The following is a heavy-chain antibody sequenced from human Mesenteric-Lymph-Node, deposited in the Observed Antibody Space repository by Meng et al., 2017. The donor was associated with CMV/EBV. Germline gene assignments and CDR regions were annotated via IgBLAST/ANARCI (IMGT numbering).Heavy chain of an antibody. CDR3: ATGMGSGYFDY. Sequence: GGSLRLSCAASGFTFDDYGMSWVRQAPGKGLEWVANINQDGSEKNYVDSLKGRFTISRDDAKKSLYLQMNGLRAEDTAVYYCATGMGSGYFDYWGQGTLVTVSS. J-gene: IGHJ4*02. D-gene: IGHD2-8*01. V-gene: IGHV3-7*01. CDR1: GFTFDDYG. CDR2: INQDGSEK.